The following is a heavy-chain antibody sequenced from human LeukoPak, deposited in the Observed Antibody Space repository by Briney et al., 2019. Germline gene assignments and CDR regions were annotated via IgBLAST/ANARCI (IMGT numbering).Heavy chain of an antibody. D-gene: IGHD2-15*01. CDR1: XNXX. CDR2: ISAYNGNT. J-gene: IGHJ5*02. V-gene: IGHV1-18*01. CDR3: ARNPGGYDIVVVDL. Sequence: XNXXISWXRXAPXXGLEWIXWISAYNGNTNYAQKVQGKVTMTTDTSTSTAYMELRSLRSDDTAVYYCARNPGGYDIVVVDLWGQGTLVAVSS.